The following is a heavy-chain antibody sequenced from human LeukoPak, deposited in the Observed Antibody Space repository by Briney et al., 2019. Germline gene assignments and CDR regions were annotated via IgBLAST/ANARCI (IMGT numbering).Heavy chain of an antibody. J-gene: IGHJ3*02. CDR1: GGSISSSSYY. Sequence: PSETLSLTCTVSGGSISSSSYYWGWIRQPPGKALEGMGSIYYSGSTYYNPSLKSRVTISVDTSKNQFSLKLSSVTAADTAVYYCARRLYDSSGYYSGPHAFDIWGQGTMVTVSS. V-gene: IGHV4-39*01. CDR3: ARRLYDSSGYYSGPHAFDI. D-gene: IGHD3-22*01. CDR2: IYYSGST.